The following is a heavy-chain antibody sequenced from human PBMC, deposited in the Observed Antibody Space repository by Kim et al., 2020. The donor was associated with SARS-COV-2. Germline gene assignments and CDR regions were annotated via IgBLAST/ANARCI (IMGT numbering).Heavy chain of an antibody. J-gene: IGHJ4*02. CDR3: ARGSGNYGDWDY. CDR2: INSDGSVT. CDR1: GVTLSGYW. Sequence: GGSLRLSCAASGVTLSGYWMHWVRQAPGKGLVWVSRINSDGSVTNFADSVKDRFTISRDNAKSTLYLQMNSLRVEDTAVYFCARGSGNYGDWDYWGQGTL. V-gene: IGHV3-74*01. D-gene: IGHD3-3*01.